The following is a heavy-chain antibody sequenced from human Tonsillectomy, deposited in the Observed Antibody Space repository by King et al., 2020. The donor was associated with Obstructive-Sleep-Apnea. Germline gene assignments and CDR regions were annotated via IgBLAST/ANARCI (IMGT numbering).Heavy chain of an antibody. CDR2: IFSNDEK. V-gene: IGHV2-26*01. CDR1: GFSLSNARMG. CDR3: ARILADYGDSSGYYYFYGMDV. D-gene: IGHD3-22*01. J-gene: IGHJ6*02. Sequence: TLKESGPVLVKPTETLTLTCTVSGFSLSNARMGVSWIRQPPGKALEWLAHIFSNDEKSYSTSLKSRLTISKDTSKSQVVLTMTNMDPVDTATYYCARILADYGDSSGYYYFYGMDVWGQGTTVTVSS.